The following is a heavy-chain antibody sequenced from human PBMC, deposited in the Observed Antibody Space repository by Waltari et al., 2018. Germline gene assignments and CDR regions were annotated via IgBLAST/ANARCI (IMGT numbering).Heavy chain of an antibody. CDR1: GGSISSSSYY. CDR2: IYYSGST. V-gene: IGHV4-39*07. J-gene: IGHJ4*02. CDR3: ASDHYYDFWSGYYRLPYYFDY. D-gene: IGHD3-3*01. Sequence: QLQLQESGPGLVKPSETLSLTCTVSGGSISSSSYYWGWIRQPPGKGTEWIGSIYYSGSTYYNPSLKSRVTISVDTSKNQFSLKLSSVTAADTAVYYCASDHYYDFWSGYYRLPYYFDYWGQGTLVTVSS.